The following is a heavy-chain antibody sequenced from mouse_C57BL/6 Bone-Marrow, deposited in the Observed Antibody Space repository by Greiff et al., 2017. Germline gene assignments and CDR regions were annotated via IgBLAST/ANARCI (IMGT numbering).Heavy chain of an antibody. D-gene: IGHD1-1*01. Sequence: QVQLQQPGAELVKPGASVKLSCKASGYTFTSYWMHWVKQRPGQGLEWIGMIHPNSGSTNYNEKFKSKATLTVDKSSSTAYMQLSSLTSEDSAVYYCAKPLYYGYAMDYWGQGTSVTVSS. CDR2: IHPNSGST. CDR3: AKPLYYGYAMDY. CDR1: GYTFTSYW. V-gene: IGHV1-64*01. J-gene: IGHJ4*01.